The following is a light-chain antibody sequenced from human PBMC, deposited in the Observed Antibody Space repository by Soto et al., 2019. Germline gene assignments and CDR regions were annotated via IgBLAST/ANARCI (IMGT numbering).Light chain of an antibody. J-gene: IGKJ1*01. CDR3: QQYGSSRWT. Sequence: EIVLTQSPGTLSLSPGERATLSCTASQSVSSIYLAWYQQKPGQAPRLLIYGASSRATGIPDRFSGSGSGTDFTLTISRLEPEDFAVYYCQQYGSSRWTFGQGTKVDIK. CDR1: QSVSSIY. CDR2: GAS. V-gene: IGKV3-20*01.